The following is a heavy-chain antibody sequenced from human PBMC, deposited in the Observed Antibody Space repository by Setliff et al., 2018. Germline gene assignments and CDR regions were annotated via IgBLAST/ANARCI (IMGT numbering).Heavy chain of an antibody. J-gene: IGHJ4*02. CDR3: ARDRPNSGSYFSLDY. CDR2: IIPIFGTA. CDR1: GYTFTSYG. Sequence: GASVKVSCKASGYTFTSYGISWVRQAPGQGLEWMGGIIPIFGTANYAQKFQGRVTITADESTSTAYMELSSLRSEDTAVYYCARDRPNSGSYFSLDYWGQGTLVTVSS. D-gene: IGHD1-26*01. V-gene: IGHV1-69*13.